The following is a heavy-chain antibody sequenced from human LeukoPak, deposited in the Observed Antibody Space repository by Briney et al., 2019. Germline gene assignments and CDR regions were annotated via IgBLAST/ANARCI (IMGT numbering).Heavy chain of an antibody. Sequence: ASVKVSCKASGYTFTSYYMHWVRQAPGQGLEWMGGIIPIFGTANYAQKFQGRVTITADKSTSTAYMELSSLRSEDTAVYYCAAERLNCSGGSCWTTQYDYWGQGTLVTVSS. J-gene: IGHJ4*02. V-gene: IGHV1-69*06. D-gene: IGHD2-15*01. CDR2: IIPIFGTA. CDR1: GYTFTSYY. CDR3: AAERLNCSGGSCWTTQYDY.